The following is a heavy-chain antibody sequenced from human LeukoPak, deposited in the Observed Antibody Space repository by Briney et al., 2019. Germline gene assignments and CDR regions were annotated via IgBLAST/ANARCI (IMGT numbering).Heavy chain of an antibody. D-gene: IGHD6-13*01. V-gene: IGHV4-59*07. Sequence: PSDSLSLTCTVSGGSMSSYYGSWIRQPPGKGLEWVGYIYYSGTTNYSPSLKSRVTISVDTSKNQFSLKLSSVTAADTDVYYCARGEAPYSSSWSIGFDPWGQGTLVTVSS. J-gene: IGHJ5*02. CDR2: IYYSGTT. CDR1: GGSMSSYY. CDR3: ARGEAPYSSSWSIGFDP.